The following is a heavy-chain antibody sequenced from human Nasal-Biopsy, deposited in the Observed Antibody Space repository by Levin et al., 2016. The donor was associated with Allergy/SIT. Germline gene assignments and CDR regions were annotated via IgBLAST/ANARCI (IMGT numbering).Heavy chain of an antibody. CDR1: GFTFRNHG. CDR2: INWSGAT. J-gene: IGHJ1*01. V-gene: IGHV3-20*04. CDR3: AALVGANLAEH. D-gene: IGHD1-26*01. Sequence: GGSLRLSCATSGFTFRNHGMSWFRHVPEKGLEWVASINWSGATGYAASVKGRFTISRDNAENSLYLQMNSLRAEDTASYYCAALVGANLAEHWGQGTLVTVSS.